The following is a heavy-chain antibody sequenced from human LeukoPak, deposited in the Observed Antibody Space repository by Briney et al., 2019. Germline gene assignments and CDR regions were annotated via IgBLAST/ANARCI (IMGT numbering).Heavy chain of an antibody. CDR3: ARDNTAGGPFDY. D-gene: IGHD6-13*01. V-gene: IGHV1-46*01. CDR1: GYTFTSYY. J-gene: IGHJ4*02. Sequence: GSVKVSCKASGYTFTSYYIHWVRQAPGQGLEWMGIINPSGGSTSYPQKFQDRVTMTRDTSTSAVYMELSSLRSEDTAMYYCARDNTAGGPFDYWGQGTLVTVSS. CDR2: INPSGGST.